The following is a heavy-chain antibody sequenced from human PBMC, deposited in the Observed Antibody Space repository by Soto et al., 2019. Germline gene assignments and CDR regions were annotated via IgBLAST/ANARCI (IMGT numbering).Heavy chain of an antibody. CDR2: ISSNGGST. Sequence: EVPLVESGGGLVQPGGSLRLSFAASGFTFSSYAMHWVRQAPGKGLEYVSAISSNGGSTYYANSVKGRFTISRDNSKNTLYLQMGSLRAEDMAVYYCAKGSGYSGYGVFDYWGQGTLVTVSS. V-gene: IGHV3-64*01. CDR1: GFTFSSYA. J-gene: IGHJ4*02. D-gene: IGHD5-12*01. CDR3: AKGSGYSGYGVFDY.